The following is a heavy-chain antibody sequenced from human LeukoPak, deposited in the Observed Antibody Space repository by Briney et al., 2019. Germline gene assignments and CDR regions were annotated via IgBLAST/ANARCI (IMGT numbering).Heavy chain of an antibody. CDR3: AKGGMAGYSSGWYPEF. Sequence: QPGGSLRLSCAASGFTFSSYAVSWARQAPGKGLEWVSAISGSGGSTYYADSVKGRFTISRDNSKNTLYLQMNSLRAEDTAVYYCAKGGMAGYSSGWYPEFWGQGTLVTVSS. CDR2: ISGSGGST. D-gene: IGHD6-19*01. J-gene: IGHJ4*02. V-gene: IGHV3-23*01. CDR1: GFTFSSYA.